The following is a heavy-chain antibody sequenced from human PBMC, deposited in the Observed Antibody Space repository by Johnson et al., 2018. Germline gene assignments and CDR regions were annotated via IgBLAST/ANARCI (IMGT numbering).Heavy chain of an antibody. V-gene: IGHV1-69*01. CDR2: IIPVFGGA. J-gene: IGHJ6*02. Sequence: QLVQSGAEVEKPGSSVKVSCKASGGTFSIYAISWVRQAPGQGLEWMGGIIPVFGGAKYAPKFKGRATITADESTNTAYMERSSLRSEDTAVYYWARAGTRIYGMEGWGQGPTVTVSS. D-gene: IGHD1-1*01. CDR3: ARAGTRIYGMEG. CDR1: GGTFSIYA.